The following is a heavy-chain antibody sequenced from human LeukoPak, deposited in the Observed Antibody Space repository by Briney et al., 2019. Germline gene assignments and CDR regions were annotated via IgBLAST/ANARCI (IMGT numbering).Heavy chain of an antibody. CDR1: GGSISSYY. CDR3: ARDSSGYLGHYYYYMDV. J-gene: IGHJ6*03. V-gene: IGHV4-59*01. D-gene: IGHD3-22*01. CDR2: IYYSGST. Sequence: SETLSLTCTVSGGSISSYYWSWIRQPPGKGLEWIGYIYYSGSTNYNPSLKSRVTISVDTSKNRFSLKLSSVTAADTAGYYCARDSSGYLGHYYYYMDVWGKGTTVTVSS.